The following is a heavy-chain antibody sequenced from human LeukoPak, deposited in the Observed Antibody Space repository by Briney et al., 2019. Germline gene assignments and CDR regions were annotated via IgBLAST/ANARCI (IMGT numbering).Heavy chain of an antibody. D-gene: IGHD4-23*01. CDR2: ISGSGGST. J-gene: IGHJ4*02. CDR1: GFTFSSDA. V-gene: IGHV3-23*01. CDR3: AKGLLRWCPWDY. Sequence: GGSLRLSCAASGFTFSSDAMSWVRQAPGKGLEWVSAISGSGGSTYYADSVKGRFTISRDNSKNTLYLQMNSLRAEDTAAYYCAKGLLRWCPWDYWGQGTLVTVSS.